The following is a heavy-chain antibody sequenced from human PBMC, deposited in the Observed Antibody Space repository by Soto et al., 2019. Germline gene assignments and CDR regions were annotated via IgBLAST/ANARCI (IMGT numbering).Heavy chain of an antibody. CDR2: IYSGGST. CDR1: GFTVSSNY. CDR3: ARLVSNSWPDHYYYYMDV. J-gene: IGHJ6*03. Sequence: EVQLVEPGGGLVQPGGSLRLSCAASGFTVSSNYMSWVRQAPGKGLEWVSVIYSGGSTYYADSVKGRFTISRHNSKNTLYLQMNSLRAEDTAVYYCARLVSNSWPDHYYYYMDVWGKGTTVTVSS. D-gene: IGHD6-13*01. V-gene: IGHV3-53*04.